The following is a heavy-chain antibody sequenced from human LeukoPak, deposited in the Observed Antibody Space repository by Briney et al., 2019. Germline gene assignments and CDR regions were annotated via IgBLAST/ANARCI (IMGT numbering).Heavy chain of an antibody. V-gene: IGHV4-39*07. CDR3: ASGSLSFYYGSGSYPN. CDR1: GGSVSSSHY. D-gene: IGHD3-10*01. J-gene: IGHJ4*02. CDR2: IYYSGST. Sequence: PSETLSLTCTVSGGSVSSSHYWGWIRQPPGKGLEWIGSIYYSGSTYYNPSLKSRVTISVDTSKNQFSLKLSSVTAADTAAYYCASGSLSFYYGSGSYPNWGQGTLVTVSS.